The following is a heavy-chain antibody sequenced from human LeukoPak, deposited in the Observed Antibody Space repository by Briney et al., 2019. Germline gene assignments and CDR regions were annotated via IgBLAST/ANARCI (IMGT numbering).Heavy chain of an antibody. D-gene: IGHD5-24*01. CDR1: GGSISSYY. Sequence: SETLSLTCTVSGGSISSYYWSWIRQPPGKGLEWIGYIYYSGSTKYNPSLKSRVTISVDTSKNQFSLKLSSVTAADTAVYYCARGRDDCNYYYYYYMDVWGKGTTVTVSS. J-gene: IGHJ6*03. CDR3: ARGRDDCNYYYYYYMDV. CDR2: IYYSGST. V-gene: IGHV4-59*01.